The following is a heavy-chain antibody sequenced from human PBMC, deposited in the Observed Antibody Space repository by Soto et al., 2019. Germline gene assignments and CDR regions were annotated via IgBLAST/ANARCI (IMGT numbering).Heavy chain of an antibody. J-gene: IGHJ5*02. CDR2: ISGSGGST. Sequence: GGSLRLSCAASGFTFSSYAMSWVRQAPGKGLEWVSAISGSGGSTYYADSVKGRFTISRDNSKNTLYLQMNSLRAEDTAVYYCAKDRYTRVAVAGTKGNWFYPWGQGTLVTVSS. CDR3: AKDRYTRVAVAGTKGNWFYP. D-gene: IGHD6-19*01. V-gene: IGHV3-23*01. CDR1: GFTFSSYA.